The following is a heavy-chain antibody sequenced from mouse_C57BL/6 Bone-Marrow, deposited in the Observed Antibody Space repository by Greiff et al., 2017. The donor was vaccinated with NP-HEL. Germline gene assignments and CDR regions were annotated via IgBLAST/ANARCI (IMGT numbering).Heavy chain of an antibody. CDR1: GFTFSDYG. V-gene: IGHV5-17*01. Sequence: EVNVVESGGGLVKPGGSLKLSCAASGFTFSDYGMHWVRQAPEKGLEWVAYISSGSSTIYYADTVKGRFTISRDNAKNTLFLQMTSLRSEDTAMYYCARPNWAWFAYWGQGTLVTVSA. CDR3: ARPNWAWFAY. J-gene: IGHJ3*01. D-gene: IGHD4-1*01. CDR2: ISSGSSTI.